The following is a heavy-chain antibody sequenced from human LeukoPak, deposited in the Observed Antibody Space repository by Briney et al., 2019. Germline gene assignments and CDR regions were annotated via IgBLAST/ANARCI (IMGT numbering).Heavy chain of an antibody. V-gene: IGHV3-15*01. Sequence: GGSLRLSCTASEFPFVDYAMSWFRQAPGKGLEWVGRIKSKTDGGTTDYAAPVKGRFTISRDDSKNTLYLQMNSLKTEDTAVYYCTTDWGYCSGGSCLKHYYYYYMDVWGKGTTVTVSS. D-gene: IGHD2-15*01. CDR2: IKSKTDGGTT. CDR1: EFPFVDYA. J-gene: IGHJ6*03. CDR3: TTDWGYCSGGSCLKHYYYYYMDV.